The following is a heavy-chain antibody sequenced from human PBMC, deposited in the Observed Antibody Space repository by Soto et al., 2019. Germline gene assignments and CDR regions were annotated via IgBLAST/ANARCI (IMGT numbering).Heavy chain of an antibody. CDR2: ISSNGGST. Sequence: GGSLRLSCSASGFTFSSYAMHWVRQAPGKGLEYVSAISSNGGSTYYADSVKGRFTISRDNSKNTLYLQMSSLRAEDTAVYYCVKDLKLTSSWLFDYWGQGILVTAPQ. V-gene: IGHV3-64D*06. CDR1: GFTFSSYA. D-gene: IGHD6-13*01. J-gene: IGHJ4*02. CDR3: VKDLKLTSSWLFDY.